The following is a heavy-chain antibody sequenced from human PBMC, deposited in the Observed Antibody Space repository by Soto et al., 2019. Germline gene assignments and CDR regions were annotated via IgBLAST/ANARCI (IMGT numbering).Heavy chain of an antibody. CDR3: AKARRAAAGNFISHYGMDV. J-gene: IGHJ6*02. D-gene: IGHD6-13*01. CDR1: GFTFSSYG. CDR2: ISYDGSNK. Sequence: GGPLRLSCAASGFTFSSYGMHWVRQAPGKGLEWVAVISYDGSNKYYADSVKGRFTISRDNSKNTLYLQMNSLRAEDTAVYYCAKARRAAAGNFISHYGMDVWGQGTTVTVSS. V-gene: IGHV3-30*18.